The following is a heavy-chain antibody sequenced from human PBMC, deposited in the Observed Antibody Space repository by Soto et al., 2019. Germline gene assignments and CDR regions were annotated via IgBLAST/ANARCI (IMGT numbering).Heavy chain of an antibody. CDR2: IYYSGST. D-gene: IGHD1-26*01. CDR3: ARGGHKAEFDY. J-gene: IGHJ4*02. CDR1: GGSISSGGYY. Sequence: PSETLSLTCTVSGGSISSGGYYWSWIRQHPGKGLEWIGYIYYSGSTYYNPSLKSRVTISVDTSKNQFSLKLSSLTAADTAVYSCARGGHKAEFDYWGQGTLVSVSS. V-gene: IGHV4-31*03.